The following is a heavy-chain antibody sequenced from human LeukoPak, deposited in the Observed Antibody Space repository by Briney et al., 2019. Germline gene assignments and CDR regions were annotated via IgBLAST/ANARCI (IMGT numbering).Heavy chain of an antibody. V-gene: IGHV1-69*05. CDR2: IIPIFGTA. J-gene: IGHJ5*02. D-gene: IGHD2-15*01. CDR3: ARASPYFYCSGGSCYFHP. CDR1: GGTFSSYA. Sequence: SVKVSCKASGGTFSSYAISWVRQAPGQGLEWMGGIIPIFGTANYAQKFQGRVTITTDESTSTAYLELSSLRSEDTAVYYCARASPYFYCSGGSCYFHPWGQGTLVTVSS.